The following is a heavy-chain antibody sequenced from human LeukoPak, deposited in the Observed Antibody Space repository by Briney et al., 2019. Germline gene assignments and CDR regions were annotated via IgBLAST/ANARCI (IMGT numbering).Heavy chain of an antibody. D-gene: IGHD1-26*01. CDR1: GGTFSSYT. V-gene: IGHV1-69*02. Sequence: SVKVSCKASGGTFSSYTMSWVRQAPGQGLEWMGRIIPILGIANYAQKFQGRVTITADKSTSTAYMELSSLRSEDTAVYYCARAREPSAGFDPWGQGTLVTVSS. CDR2: IIPILGIA. CDR3: ARAREPSAGFDP. J-gene: IGHJ5*02.